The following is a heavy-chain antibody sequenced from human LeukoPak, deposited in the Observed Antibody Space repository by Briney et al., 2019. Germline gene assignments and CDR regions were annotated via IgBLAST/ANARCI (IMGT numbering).Heavy chain of an antibody. Sequence: SETLSLTCTVSGGSISSYYWSWIRQPPGKGLEWIGYIYYSGNTKYNPSLKSRVTISVDTSENQFSLKLSSVTAADTAVYYCARESSSGWYLYFDYWGQGTLVTVSS. D-gene: IGHD6-19*01. J-gene: IGHJ4*02. CDR2: IYYSGNT. V-gene: IGHV4-59*01. CDR3: ARESSSGWYLYFDY. CDR1: GGSISSYY.